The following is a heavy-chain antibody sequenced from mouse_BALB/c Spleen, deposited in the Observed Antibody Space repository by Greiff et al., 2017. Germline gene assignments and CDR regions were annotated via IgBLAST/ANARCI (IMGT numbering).Heavy chain of an antibody. V-gene: IGHV1S81*02. CDR1: GYTFTSYW. Sequence: QVQLQQPGAELVKPGASVKLSCKASGYTFTSYWMHWVKQRPGQGLEWIGEINPSNGRTNYNEKFKSKATLTVDKSSSTAYMQLSSLTSEDSAVYYCGSGTTSYYFDYWGQGTTLTVSS. D-gene: IGHD5-5*01. CDR3: GSGTTSYYFDY. CDR2: INPSNGRT. J-gene: IGHJ2*01.